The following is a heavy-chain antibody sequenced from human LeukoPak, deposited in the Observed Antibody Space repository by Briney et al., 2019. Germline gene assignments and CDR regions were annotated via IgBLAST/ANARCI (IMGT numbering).Heavy chain of an antibody. CDR3: ARGNGRDGYNFGY. CDR1: GGSFSGYY. J-gene: IGHJ4*02. D-gene: IGHD5-24*01. V-gene: IGHV4-34*01. CDR2: INHSGST. Sequence: SETLSLTCAVYGGSFSGYYWSWIRQPPGKGLEWIGEINHSGSTNYNPSLKSRVTISVDTSKNQFSLKLSSVTAADTAVYYCARGNGRDGYNFGYWGQGTLVTASS.